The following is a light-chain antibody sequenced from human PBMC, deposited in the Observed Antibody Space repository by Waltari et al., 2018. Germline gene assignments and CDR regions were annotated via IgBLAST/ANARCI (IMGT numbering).Light chain of an antibody. J-gene: IGLJ1*01. Sequence: QSALTQPASVSGSPGQSITISCTGTSTDVGGYHYVSWYQQHPGKAPKLMIYAVSNRPSGVSNRFSGSKSGNTASLTISGLQPEDEADYYCSSYTSSSTVFGTGTKVTVL. CDR2: AVS. CDR3: SSYTSSSTV. CDR1: STDVGGYHY. V-gene: IGLV2-14*03.